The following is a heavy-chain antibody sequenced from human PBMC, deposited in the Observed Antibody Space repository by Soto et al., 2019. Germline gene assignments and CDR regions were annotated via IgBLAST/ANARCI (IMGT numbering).Heavy chain of an antibody. J-gene: IGHJ4*02. CDR1: GFSFSNYA. Sequence: QVQLVESGGGVVQPGKSLRLSCAASGFSFSNYAMPWVRQAPGKGLEWVAVIWYDGSNKYYADSVKGRFTISKDNSQTTVDLQMNSLRAEDTAVYYCTRDPYGGSRYYFDSWGQGTLVTVSS. CDR2: IWYDGSNK. D-gene: IGHD1-26*01. CDR3: TRDPYGGSRYYFDS. V-gene: IGHV3-33*01.